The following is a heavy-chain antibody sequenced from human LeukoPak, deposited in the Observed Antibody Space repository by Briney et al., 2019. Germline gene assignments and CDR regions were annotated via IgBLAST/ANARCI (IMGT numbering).Heavy chain of an antibody. CDR2: INPNSGGT. CDR3: ARARVPIAVAGLYYFDY. V-gene: IGHV1-2*02. D-gene: IGHD6-19*01. CDR1: GYTFTGYY. Sequence: ASVKASCTASGYTFTGYYMHWVRQAPGQGLEWMGWINPNSGGTNYAQKFQGRVTMTRDTSSNSAYMDLTRLKSDDTAVYYCARARVPIAVAGLYYFDYWGQGAMVTVSS. J-gene: IGHJ4*02.